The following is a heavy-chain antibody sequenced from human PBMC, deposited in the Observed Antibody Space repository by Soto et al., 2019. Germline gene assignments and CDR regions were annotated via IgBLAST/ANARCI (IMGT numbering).Heavy chain of an antibody. Sequence: SVKVCCKASGGTFSSYASRWVRQDPGQGLEWTGGIIPIFGTANYAQKFQGRVTITADESTSTAYMELSSLKASDTAMYYCAALTMRARGYYYGMDVWGQGTTVTVSS. J-gene: IGHJ6*02. CDR1: GGTFSSYA. V-gene: IGHV1-69*13. D-gene: IGHD3-22*01. CDR2: IIPIFGTA. CDR3: AALTMRARGYYYGMDV.